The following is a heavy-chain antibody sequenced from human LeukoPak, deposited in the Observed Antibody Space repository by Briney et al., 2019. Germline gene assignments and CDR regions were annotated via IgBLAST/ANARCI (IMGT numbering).Heavy chain of an antibody. J-gene: IGHJ4*02. CDR3: ARASSSTVGGY. CDR1: GFTFSSYA. Sequence: SGGSLRLSCAASGFTFSSYAMSWVRQAPGKGLEWVSAISGSGGSTYYADSVKGRFTISRDNSKNTLYLQMNSLRAEDTAVYYCARASSSTVGGYWGQGTLVTVSS. CDR2: ISGSGGST. V-gene: IGHV3-23*01. D-gene: IGHD2-2*01.